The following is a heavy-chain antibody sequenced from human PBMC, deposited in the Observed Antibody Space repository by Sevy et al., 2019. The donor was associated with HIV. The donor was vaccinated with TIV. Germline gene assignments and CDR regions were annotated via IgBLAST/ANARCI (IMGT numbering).Heavy chain of an antibody. D-gene: IGHD2-2*01. CDR2: ITSGSTYI. V-gene: IGHV3-21*01. Sequence: GGSLRLSCAASGFTFSSFFMSWVRQAPGKGLEWVSSITSGSTYIYYADSVKGRFTISRDNAKNSLYLQMNSLRAEDTAVYYCARDGGCSSTSCLLYFDYWGQGSLVTVSS. CDR1: GFTFSSFF. J-gene: IGHJ4*02. CDR3: ARDGGCSSTSCLLYFDY.